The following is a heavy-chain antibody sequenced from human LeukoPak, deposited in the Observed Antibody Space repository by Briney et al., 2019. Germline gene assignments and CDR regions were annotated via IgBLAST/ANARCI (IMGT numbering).Heavy chain of an antibody. J-gene: IGHJ4*02. V-gene: IGHV3-33*06. CDR2: IWYDGSNK. CDR3: AKEAVDYYDSSGYYPFDY. CDR1: GFTFSSYG. D-gene: IGHD3-22*01. Sequence: PGGSLRLSCAASGFTFSSYGMHWVRQAPSKGLEWVAVIWYDGSNKYYADSVKGRFTISRDNSKNTLYLQMNSLRAEDTAVYYCAKEAVDYYDSSGYYPFDYWGQGTLVTVSS.